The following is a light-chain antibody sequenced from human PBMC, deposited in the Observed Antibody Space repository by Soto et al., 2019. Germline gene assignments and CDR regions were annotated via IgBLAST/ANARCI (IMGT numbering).Light chain of an antibody. Sequence: EIVLTQSPGTLSLSPGERATLSCRASQSVNSFLAWFQKKPGQAPRLLIYGASNRATGMPDRFSGSGSGTDFTLTITRLEPEDFALDYCHHYVCSPWAFGQGTKVE. V-gene: IGKV3-20*01. J-gene: IGKJ1*01. CDR2: GAS. CDR1: QSVNSF. CDR3: HHYVCSPWA.